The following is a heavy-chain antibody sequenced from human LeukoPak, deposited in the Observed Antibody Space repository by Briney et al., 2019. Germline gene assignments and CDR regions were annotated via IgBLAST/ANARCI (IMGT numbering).Heavy chain of an antibody. Sequence: PSETLSLTCTVSGGSISNYYWSWIRQPAGKGLEWIGRIYASGSTNYNPSLQSRVTISVDRSKNQFSLKLSSVTAADTAVYYWARMSNYYDTSGYYQSLDYWGQGTLVTVSS. V-gene: IGHV4-4*07. CDR3: ARMSNYYDTSGYYQSLDY. D-gene: IGHD3-22*01. J-gene: IGHJ4*02. CDR2: IYASGST. CDR1: GGSISNYY.